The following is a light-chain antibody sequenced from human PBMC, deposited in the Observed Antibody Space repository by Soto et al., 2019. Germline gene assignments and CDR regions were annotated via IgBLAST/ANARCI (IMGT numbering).Light chain of an antibody. Sequence: DIQMTQSPSTLSASVGDRVTITCRASQSISSWLAWYQQKAGEAPKLLIYKASSLESGVPSRFGGSGSGTEFTLTISSLQSDDFATYYCQQYHVYPWTFGQGTKVEIK. CDR1: QSISSW. CDR3: QQYHVYPWT. J-gene: IGKJ1*01. CDR2: KAS. V-gene: IGKV1-5*03.